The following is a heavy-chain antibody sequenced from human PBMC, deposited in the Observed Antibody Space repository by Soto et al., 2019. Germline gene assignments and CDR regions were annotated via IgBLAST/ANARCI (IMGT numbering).Heavy chain of an antibody. CDR2: INPSGGST. D-gene: IGHD6-13*01. CDR1: GYTFTSYY. J-gene: IGHJ6*02. CDR3: ARESAGGYYYYGMDV. Sequence: ASVKVSCKASGYTFTSYYMHWVRQAPGQGLEWMGIINPSGGSTSYAQKFQGRVTMTRDTSTSTVYMELSSLRSEDTAVYYCARESAGGYYYYGMDVWGQATTVTVSS. V-gene: IGHV1-46*01.